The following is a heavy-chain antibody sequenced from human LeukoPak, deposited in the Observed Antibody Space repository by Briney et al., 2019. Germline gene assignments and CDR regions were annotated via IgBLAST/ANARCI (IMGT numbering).Heavy chain of an antibody. V-gene: IGHV5-51*01. CDR3: ARGRQGIVY. CDR1: GYTFTSYW. Sequence: GESLKISCKASGYTFTSYWIGWVRPMPGKGLEWMGIVSPGDSDTRDSPSFQGQVTISVDKSINTAYLQWSSLKASDTAIYYCARGRQGIVYWGQGTLVTVSS. CDR2: VSPGDSDT. J-gene: IGHJ4*02.